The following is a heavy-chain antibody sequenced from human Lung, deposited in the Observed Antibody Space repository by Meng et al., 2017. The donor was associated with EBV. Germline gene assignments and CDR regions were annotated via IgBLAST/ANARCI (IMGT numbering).Heavy chain of an antibody. CDR1: GFTFSAYY. Sequence: QLVEHWGCCVKPAASLRVSCAASGFTFSAYYMSWIRQSPGKCLEWVAYMSGSGDSISYADSVKGRFAISRDNTENSLYLLMNSLTTEDTAIYYCARDPDQFGSGYFGYWGRGTLVTVSS. CDR2: MSGSGDSI. D-gene: IGHD3-10*01. J-gene: IGHJ4*02. CDR3: ARDPDQFGSGYFGY. V-gene: IGHV3-11*01.